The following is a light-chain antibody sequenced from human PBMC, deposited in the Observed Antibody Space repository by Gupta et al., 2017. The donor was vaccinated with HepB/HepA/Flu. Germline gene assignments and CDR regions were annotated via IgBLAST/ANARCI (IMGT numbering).Light chain of an antibody. CDR1: QHIDTY. J-gene: IGKJ3*01. Sequence: DLPMTQSPSSLSASVGDTVTITCRASQHIDTYVNWFQKKSGKAPKFINDAAAKLQNVVPTWCSGRGSRKVCITTSSSLQHEVAATYYQQHTNWTLYTFGHGTKVDIK. CDR2: AAA. V-gene: IGKV1-39*01. CDR3: QHTNWTLYT.